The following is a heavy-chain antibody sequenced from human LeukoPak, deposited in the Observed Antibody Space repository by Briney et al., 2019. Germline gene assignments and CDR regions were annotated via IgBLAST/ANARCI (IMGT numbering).Heavy chain of an antibody. CDR1: GFTFTSSA. CDR2: IVVGSGNT. CDR3: AASSRAILSEGSRYYMDV. V-gene: IGHV1-58*02. J-gene: IGHJ6*03. Sequence: SVKVSCKXSGFTFTSSAMQWVRQARGQRLEWIGWIVVGSGNTNYSQKFQERVTITRDMSTSTAYMELSSLRSEDTAVYYCAASSRAILSEGSRYYMDVWGKGTTVTASS. D-gene: IGHD2-15*01.